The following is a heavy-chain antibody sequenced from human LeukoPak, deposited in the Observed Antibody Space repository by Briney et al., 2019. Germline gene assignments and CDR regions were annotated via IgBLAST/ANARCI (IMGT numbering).Heavy chain of an antibody. V-gene: IGHV4-30-4*01. Sequence: PSETLSLTCTVSGGSISSGDYYWSWIRQPPGKGLEWIVYIYYSGSTYYNPSLKSRVTISVDTSKNQFSLKLSSVTAADTAVYYCARGGYSYGYPWFDPWGQGTLVTVSS. CDR2: IYYSGST. CDR1: GGSISSGDYY. J-gene: IGHJ5*02. D-gene: IGHD5-18*01. CDR3: ARGGYSYGYPWFDP.